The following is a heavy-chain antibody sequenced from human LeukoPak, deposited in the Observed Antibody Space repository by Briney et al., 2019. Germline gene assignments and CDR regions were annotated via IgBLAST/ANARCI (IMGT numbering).Heavy chain of an antibody. V-gene: IGHV3-30*18. D-gene: IGHD3-10*02. CDR1: GFTFSRYG. CDR2: ISYDGSNK. Sequence: GGSLRLSCAASGFTFSRYGMHWVRQAPGKGLEWVAVISYDGSNKLYADSLKGRFTISRDNSKNTLSLQMNSLRAEDTAVYYCAKPYVTDRGAFDIWGQGTMVTVSS. CDR3: AKPYVTDRGAFDI. J-gene: IGHJ3*02.